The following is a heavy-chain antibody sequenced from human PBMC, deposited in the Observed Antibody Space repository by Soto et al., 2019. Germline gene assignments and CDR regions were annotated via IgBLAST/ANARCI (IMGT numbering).Heavy chain of an antibody. CDR3: ARLVVVAPVANV. CDR2: IFYTGTT. CDR1: GGSINYNSYH. Sequence: SETLSLTCSFSGGSINYNSYHWGWIRQPPGQGLEWIGSIFYTGTTFYNPSLESRVTMSVDTSKNSFSLHLTSVTAADTAVYFCARLVVVAPVANVWGQGTLVTVSS. D-gene: IGHD2-2*01. V-gene: IGHV4-39*02. J-gene: IGHJ4*02.